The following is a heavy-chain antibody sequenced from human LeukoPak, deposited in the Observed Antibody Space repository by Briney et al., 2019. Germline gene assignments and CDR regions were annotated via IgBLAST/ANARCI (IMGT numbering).Heavy chain of an antibody. CDR2: FNHSGST. CDR1: GASFSGYY. Sequence: PSETLSLTCAVYGASFSGYYWSWIRLPPGKGLEWIGEFNHSGSTNYNPSLKSRITISVDTSKNQFSLKLSSVTAADTAVYYCVRGTVGRYDFWSGYVYYFDNWGQGTLVTVSS. J-gene: IGHJ4*02. D-gene: IGHD3-3*01. V-gene: IGHV4-34*01. CDR3: VRGTVGRYDFWSGYVYYFDN.